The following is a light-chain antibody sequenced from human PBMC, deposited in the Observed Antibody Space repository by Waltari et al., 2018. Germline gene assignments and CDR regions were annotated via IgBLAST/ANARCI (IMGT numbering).Light chain of an antibody. V-gene: IGLV3-21*04. CDR3: HVWHPHVDPGV. CDR2: YDR. J-gene: IGLJ1*01. Sequence: SYVVTQPPSVSVAPGETATTTWGGDNIGTYSVPWYQQKAGQAPVLVIFYDRDRPSGIPDRFSGSNSGNTATLTISRVEAGDEARYYCHVWHPHVDPGVFGTGTEVTVL. CDR1: NIGTYS.